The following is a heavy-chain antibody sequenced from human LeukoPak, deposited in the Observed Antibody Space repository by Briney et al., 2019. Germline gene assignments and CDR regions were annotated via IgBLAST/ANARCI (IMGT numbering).Heavy chain of an antibody. J-gene: IGHJ4*02. V-gene: IGHV4-34*01. Sequence: SETLSLTCAVYGGSFSGYYWSWIRQPPGKGLEWIGEINHSGSTNYNPSLKSRVTISVDTSKNQFSLKLSSVTAADTAVYYCARGIAAVPIDYWGQGTLVTVSS. CDR1: GGSFSGYY. D-gene: IGHD6-13*01. CDR3: ARGIAAVPIDY. CDR2: INHSGST.